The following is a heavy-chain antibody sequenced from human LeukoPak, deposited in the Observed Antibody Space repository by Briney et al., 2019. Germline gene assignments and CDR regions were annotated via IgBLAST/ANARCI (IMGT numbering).Heavy chain of an antibody. CDR2: ISYDGSNK. J-gene: IGHJ4*02. CDR3: ARGRRIWSGYFRPLDY. CDR1: GFTFSSYG. V-gene: IGHV3-30*19. D-gene: IGHD3-3*01. Sequence: GGSLRLSCAASGFTFSSYGMHWVRQAPGKGLGWVAVISYDGSNKYYADSVKGRFTISRDNSKNTLYLQMNSLRAEDTAVYYCARGRRIWSGYFRPLDYWGQGTLVTVSS.